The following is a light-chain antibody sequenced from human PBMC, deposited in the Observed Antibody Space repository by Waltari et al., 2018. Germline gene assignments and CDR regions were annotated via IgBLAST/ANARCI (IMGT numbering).Light chain of an antibody. V-gene: IGKV3D-15*01. CDR2: RAS. J-gene: IGKJ1*01. Sequence: EIVLTQSPATLSVSPGDRVTLSSRASQSVGTNLAWYQHSPGRAPRLLVYRASTRASYIPARFSASGSGTEFTLSISTLQSEDSAVFYCQQYNDWPRTFGQGTKVEIK. CDR1: QSVGTN. CDR3: QQYNDWPRT.